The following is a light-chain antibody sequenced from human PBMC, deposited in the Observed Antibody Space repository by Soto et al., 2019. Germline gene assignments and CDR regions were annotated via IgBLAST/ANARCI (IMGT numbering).Light chain of an antibody. CDR3: QQTSSAPFT. J-gene: IGKJ3*01. CDR2: DAA. Sequence: DIQMTQSPYSLSAAVGDRVTIACRASQNINTYLNWYQQKPGKAPKLLIFDAASLQHGVPSRFSGGGSRTDFTLTITSLQPEDFATYYCQQTSSAPFTFGPGTQVDIK. V-gene: IGKV1-39*01. CDR1: QNINTY.